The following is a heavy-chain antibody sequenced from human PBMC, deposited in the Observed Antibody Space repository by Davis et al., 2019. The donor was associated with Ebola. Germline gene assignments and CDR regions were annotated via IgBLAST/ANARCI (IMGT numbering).Heavy chain of an antibody. CDR2: IWYDGSNK. CDR3: ARQYYDFWSGYSDY. D-gene: IGHD3-3*01. V-gene: IGHV3-33*03. J-gene: IGHJ4*02. CDR1: GFTFSSYG. Sequence: GGSLRLSCAASGFTFSSYGMHWVRQAPGKGLEWVAVIWYDGSNKYYADSVKGRFTISRDNAKNSLYLQMNSLRAEDTAVYYCARQYYDFWSGYSDYWGQGTLVTVSS.